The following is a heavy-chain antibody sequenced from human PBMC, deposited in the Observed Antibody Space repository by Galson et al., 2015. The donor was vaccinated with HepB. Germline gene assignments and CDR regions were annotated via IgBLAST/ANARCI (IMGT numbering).Heavy chain of an antibody. Sequence: QSGAEVKKPGESLKISCKGSGYSFTSYWIGWVRQMPGKGLEWMGIIYPGDSDTRYSPSFQGQVTISADKSISTAYLQWSSLKASDTAMYYCARHAMVRFGELSLDYWGQGTLVTVSS. V-gene: IGHV5-51*01. CDR3: ARHAMVRFGELSLDY. D-gene: IGHD3-10*01. CDR2: IYPGDSDT. CDR1: GYSFTSYW. J-gene: IGHJ4*02.